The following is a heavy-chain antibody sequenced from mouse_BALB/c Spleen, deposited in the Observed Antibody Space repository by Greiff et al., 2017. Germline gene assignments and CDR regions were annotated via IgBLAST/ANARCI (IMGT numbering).Heavy chain of an antibody. CDR2: ISSGSSTI. J-gene: IGHJ4*01. Sequence: DVQLVESGGGLVQPGGSRKLSCAASGFTFSSFGMHWVRQAPEKGLEWVAYISSGSSTIYYADTVKGRFTISRDNPKNTLFLQMTSLRSEDTAMYYCALEDYWGQGTSVTVSS. CDR1: GFTFSSFG. CDR3: ALEDY. V-gene: IGHV5-17*02.